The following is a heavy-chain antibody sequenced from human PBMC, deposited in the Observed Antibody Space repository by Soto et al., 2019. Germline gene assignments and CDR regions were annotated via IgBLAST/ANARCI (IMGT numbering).Heavy chain of an antibody. CDR2: ISGNGDTT. CDR3: ARDFEGTHDS. J-gene: IGHJ4*02. CDR1: RMTFSNYA. Sequence: EVQLLESGGGLGQPGGSLRLSCAASRMTFSNYAMSWVRQPPGKGLEWVSAISGNGDTTYYADSVKGRFTISRDNSKNTLYLQMNSLRAEDTAVYYCARDFEGTHDSWGQGTLVTVSS. V-gene: IGHV3-23*01.